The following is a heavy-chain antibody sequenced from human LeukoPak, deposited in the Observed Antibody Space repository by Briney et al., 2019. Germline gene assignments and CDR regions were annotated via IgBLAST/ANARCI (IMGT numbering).Heavy chain of an antibody. CDR1: GYTLTELS. D-gene: IGHD2-2*01. V-gene: IGHV1-24*01. J-gene: IGHJ4*02. CDR2: FDPEDGET. CDR3: ATDPRTDRCSSTSCYGGY. Sequence: ASVKVSCKVSGYTLTELSMHWVRQAPGKGLEWMGGFDPEDGETIYAQKLQGRVTMTEDTSTDTAYMELSSLRSEDTAVYYCATDPRTDRCSSTSCYGGYWGQGTLVTVSS.